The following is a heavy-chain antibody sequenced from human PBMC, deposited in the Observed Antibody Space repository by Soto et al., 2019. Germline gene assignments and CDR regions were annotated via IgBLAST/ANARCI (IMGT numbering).Heavy chain of an antibody. V-gene: IGHV3-7*01. Sequence: GGSLRLSCAASGFTFSSYWMSWVRQAPGKGLEWVANIKQDGSEKYYVDSVKGRFTISRDNAKNSLYLQMNSLRAEDTAVYYCARVQETGGYGDYYYYYGMDVWGQGTTVTVSS. CDR1: GFTFSSYW. J-gene: IGHJ6*02. CDR2: IKQDGSEK. D-gene: IGHD4-17*01. CDR3: ARVQETGGYGDYYYYYGMDV.